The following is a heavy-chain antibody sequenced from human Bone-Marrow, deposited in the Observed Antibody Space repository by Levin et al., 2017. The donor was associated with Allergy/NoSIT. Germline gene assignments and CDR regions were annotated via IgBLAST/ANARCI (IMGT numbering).Heavy chain of an antibody. V-gene: IGHV5-10-1*01. Sequence: GESLKISCKVSGYIFTTYWISWVRQMPGKGLEWMGRIDPSDSYTNYSPSFQGHVTISADKSISTAYLQWSSLKASDTAMYYCATPDIVATNDNAFDIWGLGTPVTVSS. D-gene: IGHD5-12*01. CDR3: ATPDIVATNDNAFDI. J-gene: IGHJ3*02. CDR1: GYIFTTYW. CDR2: IDPSDSYT.